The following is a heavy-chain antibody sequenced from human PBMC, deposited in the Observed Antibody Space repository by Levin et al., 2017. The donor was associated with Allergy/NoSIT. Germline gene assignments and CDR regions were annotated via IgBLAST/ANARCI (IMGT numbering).Heavy chain of an antibody. CDR3: ARVAARLGWFDP. V-gene: IGHV4-4*07. Sequence: SQTLSLTCTVSGGSISSSYWSWIRQPAGKGLEWIGRIYTSGSTNYNPSLKSRVTMSVDTSKNQFSLKLSSVTAADTAVYYCARVAARLGWFDPWGQGTLVTVSS. CDR2: IYTSGST. CDR1: GGSISSSY. J-gene: IGHJ5*02. D-gene: IGHD6-6*01.